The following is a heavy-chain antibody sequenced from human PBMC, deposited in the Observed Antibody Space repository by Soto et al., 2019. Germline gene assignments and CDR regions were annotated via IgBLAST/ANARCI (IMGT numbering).Heavy chain of an antibody. CDR3: AKDGDEAAAGYYFDY. V-gene: IGHV3-30*18. CDR2: VSYSGNDK. Sequence: QVQLVESGGGVVQPGRSLRLSCVASGFTFRRYGMHWVRQAPGKGLEWVAVVSYSGNDKKFADSVKGRFTISRDNSKDTLYLQMNSLRAEDTAIYYCAKDGDEAAAGYYFDYWGQGTLVTVSS. J-gene: IGHJ4*02. D-gene: IGHD6-13*01. CDR1: GFTFRRYG.